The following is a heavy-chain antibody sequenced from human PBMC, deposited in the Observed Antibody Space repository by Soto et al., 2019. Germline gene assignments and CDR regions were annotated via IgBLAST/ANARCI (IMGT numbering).Heavy chain of an antibody. CDR2: MNPNSGNT. CDR3: ARKSSSWPSLRYAFDI. J-gene: IGHJ3*02. CDR1: GYTFTSYD. D-gene: IGHD6-13*01. Sequence: ASVKVSCKASGYTFTSYDINWVRQATGQGLEWMGWMNPNSGNTGYAQKFQGRVTMTRNTSISTAYMELSSLRSEDTAVYYCARKSSSWPSLRYAFDIWGQGTMVTVSS. V-gene: IGHV1-8*01.